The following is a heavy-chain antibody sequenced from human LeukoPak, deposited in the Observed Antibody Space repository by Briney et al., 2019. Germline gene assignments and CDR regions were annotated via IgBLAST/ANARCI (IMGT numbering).Heavy chain of an antibody. V-gene: IGHV4-39*01. CDR3: ASSFWVPFDY. CDR1: GGSISSSSYY. J-gene: IGHJ4*02. CDR2: IYYSGST. Sequence: SETLSLTCTVSGGSISSSSYYWGWIRQPPGKGLEWIGSIYYSGSTYYNPSLKSRVTISVVTSKNQFSLKLSSVTAADTAVYYCASSFWVPFDYWGQGTLVTVSS. D-gene: IGHD3-16*01.